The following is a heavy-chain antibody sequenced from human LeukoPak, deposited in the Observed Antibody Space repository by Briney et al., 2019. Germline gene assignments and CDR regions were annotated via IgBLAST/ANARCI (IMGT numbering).Heavy chain of an antibody. CDR2: ISGSGGST. D-gene: IGHD1-1*01. Sequence: GGSLRLSCAASGFTFSSYAMSWVRQAPGKGLEWVSAISGSGGSTYYADSVKGRFTISRDNSKNTLYLQMNSLRAEDTAVYYCAKTRFLGKLRQACYYYYYMDVWGKGTTVTVSS. CDR1: GFTFSSYA. V-gene: IGHV3-23*01. CDR3: AKTRFLGKLRQACYYYYYMDV. J-gene: IGHJ6*03.